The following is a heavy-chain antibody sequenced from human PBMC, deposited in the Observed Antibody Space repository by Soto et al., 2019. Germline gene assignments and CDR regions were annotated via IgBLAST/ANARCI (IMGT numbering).Heavy chain of an antibody. CDR3: ALPKNTLGWYNF. CDR2: INPNGGST. J-gene: IGHJ1*01. V-gene: IGHV1-46*01. CDR1: GYTFTNYH. Sequence: QVQVVQSGAEVKKPGASVKISCKTSGYTFTNYHVHWVRQAPGQGLEWMGAINPNGGSTTYAQHLQGRVTMTSDTSTSTVYMEMRCLTFEDTAVYYCALPKNTLGWYNFWGQGTLVTVS. D-gene: IGHD6-19*01.